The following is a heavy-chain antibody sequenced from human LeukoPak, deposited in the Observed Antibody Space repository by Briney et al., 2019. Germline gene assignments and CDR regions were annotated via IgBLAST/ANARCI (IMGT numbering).Heavy chain of an antibody. CDR3: ARDLRGYYGGFPAY. V-gene: IGHV1-2*02. J-gene: IGHJ4*02. CDR1: GYTFTGYY. CDR2: INPNIDGT. D-gene: IGHD3-10*01. Sequence: ASVTVSCMASGYTFTGYYMQWVGLAPGPGLEWMGWINPNIDGTNYAQKFEGRVTMTSDTSISTTYMELRRLTSDDTAVYYCARDLRGYYGGFPAYWVWGTLVIVTA.